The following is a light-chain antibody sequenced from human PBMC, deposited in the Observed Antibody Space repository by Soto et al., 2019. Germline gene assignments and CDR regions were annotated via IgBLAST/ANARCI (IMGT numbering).Light chain of an antibody. J-gene: IGKJ1*01. V-gene: IGKV1-39*01. CDR1: QSISTF. CDR3: EQIYSTPWT. Sequence: DIQMTQSPSPLSASVGDRVTITCRASQSISTFFTWYQQRPGKAPKLLIYAASSLQSGVPSRFSGSGSGTDFTLTISSLQPEDFATYYCEQIYSTPWTFGQGTKVEIK. CDR2: AAS.